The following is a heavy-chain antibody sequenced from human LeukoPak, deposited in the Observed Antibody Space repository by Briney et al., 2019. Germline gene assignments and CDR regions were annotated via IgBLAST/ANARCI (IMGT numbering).Heavy chain of an antibody. V-gene: IGHV4-38-2*01. CDR1: GFSISSGYY. D-gene: IGHD5-18*01. Sequence: PSETLSLTCAVSGFSISSGYYWGWIRQPPEKGLEWIGSIFHSGNTYYNPSLKSRVTLSVDTSKNQFSLKLRSVTAADTAVYYCARVDLVRYSYGGLRCYDIWGQGTMVTVSS. J-gene: IGHJ3*02. CDR3: ARVDLVRYSYGGLRCYDI. CDR2: IFHSGNT.